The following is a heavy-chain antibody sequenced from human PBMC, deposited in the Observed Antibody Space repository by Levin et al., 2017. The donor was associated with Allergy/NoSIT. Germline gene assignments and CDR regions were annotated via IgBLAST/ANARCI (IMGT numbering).Heavy chain of an antibody. CDR2: ISPSGSA. Sequence: SETLSLTCTVSGGSISSYYWSWIRQPPGKRLEWIAYISPSGSANYNPSLKSRVTISVDTSKNQDSLKVSSVTAADTAVYYCTRHTRGAYGGSFYDYYMDVWGKGTTVTVSS. D-gene: IGHD4-23*01. V-gene: IGHV4-59*01. J-gene: IGHJ6*03. CDR3: TRHTRGAYGGSFYDYYMDV. CDR1: GGSISSYY.